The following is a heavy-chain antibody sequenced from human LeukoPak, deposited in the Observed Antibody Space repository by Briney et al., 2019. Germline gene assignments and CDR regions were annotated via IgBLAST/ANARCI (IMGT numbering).Heavy chain of an antibody. D-gene: IGHD6-13*01. V-gene: IGHV3-20*04. Sequence: GGSLRLSCAPSGFTFVDDGMSWVRQAPGKGLEWVSGINWNGGSTGYADSVKGRFTISRDNAKNPLYLQMNSLRAEDTALYYCARDSEDSSSWTPTTWWFDPWGQGTLVTVSS. CDR2: INWNGGST. CDR3: ARDSEDSSSWTPTTWWFDP. CDR1: GFTFVDDG. J-gene: IGHJ5*02.